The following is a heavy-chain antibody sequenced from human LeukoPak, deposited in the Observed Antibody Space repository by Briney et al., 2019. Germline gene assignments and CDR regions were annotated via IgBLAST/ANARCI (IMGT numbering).Heavy chain of an antibody. CDR2: VVGGGGNT. V-gene: IGHV3-23*01. Sequence: GGSLRLSCAASGFTFVNYAMSWVRQAPGKGLEWVSAVVGGGGNTFYADSVKGRFTIPRDNSKNTVYLQINSLRGEDTAVYYCAKARLSTGWAYNDYWGQGALVTVSS. CDR3: AKARLSTGWAYNDY. J-gene: IGHJ4*02. CDR1: GFTFVNYA. D-gene: IGHD6-19*01.